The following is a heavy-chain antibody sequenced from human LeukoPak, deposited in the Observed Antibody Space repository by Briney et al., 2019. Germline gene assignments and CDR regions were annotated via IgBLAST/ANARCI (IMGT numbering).Heavy chain of an antibody. Sequence: SATLSLTCAVYGGSFSGYYWSWIRQPPGKGLEWIGEINHSGSTNYNPSLKSRVTISVDTSKNQFSLKLSSVTAADTAVYYCARGNHYYDSSGYYRDAFDIWGLGTMVTVSS. D-gene: IGHD3-22*01. V-gene: IGHV4-34*01. CDR3: ARGNHYYDSSGYYRDAFDI. J-gene: IGHJ3*02. CDR2: INHSGST. CDR1: GGSFSGYY.